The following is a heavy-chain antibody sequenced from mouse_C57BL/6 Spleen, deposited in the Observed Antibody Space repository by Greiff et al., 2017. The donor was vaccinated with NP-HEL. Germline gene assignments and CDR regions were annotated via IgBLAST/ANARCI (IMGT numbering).Heavy chain of an antibody. V-gene: IGHV1-72*01. Sequence: QVQLQQPGAELVKPGASVKLSCKASGYTFTSYWMHWVKQRPGRGLEWIGRIDPNSGGTKYNEKFKSKATLTVDKPSSKAYMQLSSLTSEDSAVYYCAREEAYGRGWYFDYWGHGTTLTVSS. D-gene: IGHD1-1*01. CDR3: AREEAYGRGWYFDY. J-gene: IGHJ2*01. CDR2: IDPNSGGT. CDR1: GYTFTSYW.